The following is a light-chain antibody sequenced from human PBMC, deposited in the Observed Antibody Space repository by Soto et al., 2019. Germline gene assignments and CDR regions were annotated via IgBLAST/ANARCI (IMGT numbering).Light chain of an antibody. V-gene: IGKV3-15*01. CDR2: GAS. Sequence: ERVLTQSPATLSLPPGERATLSCRTSQSVNIDLAWYQQKPGQAPRLLIYGASTRATGIPARFSGSGSGTEFTLTISSLQSEDFAVYYCQQYNNWPPWTFGQGTKVEIK. J-gene: IGKJ1*01. CDR3: QQYNNWPPWT. CDR1: QSVNID.